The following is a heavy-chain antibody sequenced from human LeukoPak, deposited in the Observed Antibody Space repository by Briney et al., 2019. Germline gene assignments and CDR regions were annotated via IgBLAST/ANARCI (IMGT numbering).Heavy chain of an antibody. CDR2: INWCGGST. D-gene: IGHD2-2*01. CDR3: ARAPITSPFYFDY. Sequence: GGSLRLSCSVSGFAFDEHGMSWVRQVPGKGLEWVSGINWCGGSTGYADPLRGRFTISRDNAKNSLYLQMDSLRAEDTALYYCARAPITSPFYFDYWGQGTLVTVSS. CDR1: GFAFDEHG. V-gene: IGHV3-20*04. J-gene: IGHJ4*02.